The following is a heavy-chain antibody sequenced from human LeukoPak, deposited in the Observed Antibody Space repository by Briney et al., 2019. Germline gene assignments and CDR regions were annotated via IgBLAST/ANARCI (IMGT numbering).Heavy chain of an antibody. D-gene: IGHD3-9*01. J-gene: IGHJ4*02. Sequence: GGSLRLSCAASGFTFSDYYMSWIRQAPGKGLEWVSYISSSGSTIYYADSVKGRFTISRDNAKNSLYLQMNSLRAEDTAVYYCARGSSLLRYFESYDYWGQGTLVTVSS. V-gene: IGHV3-11*04. CDR2: ISSSGSTI. CDR1: GFTFSDYY. CDR3: ARGSSLLRYFESYDY.